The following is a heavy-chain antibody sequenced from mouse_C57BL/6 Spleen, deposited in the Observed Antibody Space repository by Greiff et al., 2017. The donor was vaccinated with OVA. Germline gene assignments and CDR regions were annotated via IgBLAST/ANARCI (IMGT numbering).Heavy chain of an antibody. Sequence: VQLQQPGAELVKPGASVKLSCKASGYTFTSYWMQWVKQRPGQGLEWIGEIDPSDSYTNYNQKFKGKATLTVDTSSSTAYMQLSSLTSEDSAVYYCARSDPLCYAMDYWGQGTSVTVSS. CDR3: ARSDPLCYAMDY. CDR2: IDPSDSYT. CDR1: GYTFTSYW. V-gene: IGHV1-50*01. J-gene: IGHJ4*01.